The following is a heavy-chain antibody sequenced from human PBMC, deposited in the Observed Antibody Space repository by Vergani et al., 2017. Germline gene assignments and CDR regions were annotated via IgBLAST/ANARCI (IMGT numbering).Heavy chain of an antibody. CDR2: IYYSGST. D-gene: IGHD3-10*01. V-gene: IGHV4-59*08. J-gene: IGHJ5*02. CDR1: GGSISSYY. Sequence: QVQLQESGPGLVKPSETLSLTCTVSGGSISSYYWSWIRQPPGKGLEWIGYIYYSGSTNYNPSLKSRVTISVYTSKNQFSLKLSSVTAADPAVYYCASHYYGSGSYPPLGWFDPGGQGTLVTVSS. CDR3: ASHYYGSGSYPPLGWFDP.